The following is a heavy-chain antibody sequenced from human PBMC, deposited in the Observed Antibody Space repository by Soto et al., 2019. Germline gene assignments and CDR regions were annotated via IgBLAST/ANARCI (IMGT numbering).Heavy chain of an antibody. CDR2: IYYSGST. D-gene: IGHD5-12*01. V-gene: IGHV4-59*01. CDR1: RGSIRSYY. J-gene: IGHJ6*02. CDR3: ARAYGGFDNGLDV. Sequence: QVQLQESGPGLVKPSETLSLTCTVSRGSIRSYYWTWIRQPPGKGLELIGYIYYSGSTRYNPSLKSRVTISVDMSKNQFSLKLSSVIAADTAVYYCARAYGGFDNGLDVWGQGTAVTVSS.